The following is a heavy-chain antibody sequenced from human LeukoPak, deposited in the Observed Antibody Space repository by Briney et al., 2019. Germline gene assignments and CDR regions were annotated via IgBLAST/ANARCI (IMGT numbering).Heavy chain of an antibody. V-gene: IGHV4-34*01. CDR1: GGSFSGYD. J-gene: IGHJ5*02. Sequence: SETLSLTCAVYGGSFSGYDWSWIRQPPGKGLEWIGEINHCGSTNYNPSLISRVTISVDTSNNQFSLKLPSVTAADTAVYYCARGRRVSYDFWSGYCLGSFDPWGQGTLVTVSS. CDR2: INHCGST. D-gene: IGHD3-3*01. CDR3: ARGRRVSYDFWSGYCLGSFDP.